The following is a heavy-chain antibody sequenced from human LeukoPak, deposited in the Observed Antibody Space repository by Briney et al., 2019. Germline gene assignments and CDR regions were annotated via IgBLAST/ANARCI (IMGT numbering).Heavy chain of an antibody. CDR1: GFTFSSYA. CDR2: ISYDGSNK. J-gene: IGHJ6*04. V-gene: IGHV3-30*04. CDR3: ARGAGYYGSGSYSSAGMDV. D-gene: IGHD3-10*01. Sequence: GGSLRLSCAASGFTFSSYAMHWVRQAPGKGLEWVAVISYDGSNKYYADSVKGRFTISRDNSKNTLYLQMNSLRAEDTAVYYCARGAGYYGSGSYSSAGMDVWGKGTTVTVSS.